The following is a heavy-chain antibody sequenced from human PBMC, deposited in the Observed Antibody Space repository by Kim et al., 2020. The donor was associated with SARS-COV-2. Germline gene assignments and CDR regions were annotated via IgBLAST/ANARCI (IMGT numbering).Heavy chain of an antibody. D-gene: IGHD6-13*01. Sequence: GGSLRLSCAASGFTFSSYSMNWVRQAPGKGLEWVSSISSSSSYIYYADSVKGRFTISRDNAKNSLYLQMKSLRAEDTAVYYCARVGLRLYSSRGVNAFDIWGQGTMVTVSS. CDR1: GFTFSSYS. J-gene: IGHJ3*02. CDR3: ARVGLRLYSSRGVNAFDI. CDR2: ISSSSSYI. V-gene: IGHV3-21*04.